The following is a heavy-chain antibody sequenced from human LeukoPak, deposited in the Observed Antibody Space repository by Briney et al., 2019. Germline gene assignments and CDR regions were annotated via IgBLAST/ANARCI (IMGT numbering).Heavy chain of an antibody. V-gene: IGHV1-2*02. CDR1: GYTFTVYY. J-gene: IGHJ3*02. D-gene: IGHD6-13*01. CDR2: INPNSGGT. Sequence: ASVKVSFKASGYTFTVYYMHWVRQAPGQGLEWMGWINPNSGGTNYAQKFQGRVTMTRDTSISTAYMELSRLRSDDTAVYYCAREPGSIAAAGPHDAFDIWGQGTMVTVSS. CDR3: AREPGSIAAAGPHDAFDI.